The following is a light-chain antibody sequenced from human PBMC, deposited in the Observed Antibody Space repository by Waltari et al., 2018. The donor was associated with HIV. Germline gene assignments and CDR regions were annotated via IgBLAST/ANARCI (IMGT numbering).Light chain of an antibody. CDR2: LGS. CDR1: QSLLHDNGDKY. CDR3: MQALQPPWA. V-gene: IGKV2-28*01. J-gene: IGKJ1*01. Sequence: IMMTQSPLSLPVTPGEPASISCRSSQSLLHDNGDKYLGWYLQKPGQSPQLRIYLGSNRASGVPDRVSGSGSGADFTLKISRVEAEDVGVYYCMQALQPPWAFGQGTKVEIK.